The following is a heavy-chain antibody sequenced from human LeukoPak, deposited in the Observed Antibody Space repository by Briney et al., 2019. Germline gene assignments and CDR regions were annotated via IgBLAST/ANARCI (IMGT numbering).Heavy chain of an antibody. CDR2: ISGRSGST. CDR1: GFIFSNYA. V-gene: IGHV3-23*01. CDR3: AKWGDYDVLTGYYVSDF. D-gene: IGHD3-9*01. J-gene: IGHJ4*02. Sequence: PGASLRLSCAASGFIFSNYAMCWVRQAPGKGLEWVSAISGRSGSTYYADSVKGRFTISRDSSKNTLYLQMNSLRADDTAVYYCAKWGDYDVLTGYYVSDFWGQGTLVTVSS.